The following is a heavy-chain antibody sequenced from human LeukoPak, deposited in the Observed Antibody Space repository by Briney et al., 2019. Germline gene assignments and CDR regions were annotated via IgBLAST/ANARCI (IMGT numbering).Heavy chain of an antibody. CDR2: IYTSGST. Sequence: SQTLSLTCTVSGGSISSGSYDSSWIRQPAGKGLEWIGRIYTSGSTNYNPSLKSRVTISVDTSKNQFSLKLSSVTAADTAVYYCARDGAGGDSSGYFMRSNWFDPWGQGTLVTVSS. CDR3: ARDGAGGDSSGYFMRSNWFDP. V-gene: IGHV4-61*02. J-gene: IGHJ5*02. CDR1: GGSISSGSYD. D-gene: IGHD3-22*01.